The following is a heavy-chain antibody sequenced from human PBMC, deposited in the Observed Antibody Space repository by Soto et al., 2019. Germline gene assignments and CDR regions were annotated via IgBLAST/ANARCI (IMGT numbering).Heavy chain of an antibody. CDR3: ARDWCYYGSGSYYLRPPGGYFDY. CDR1: GFTFSNYP. Sequence: GGSLRLSCAASGFTFSNYPMHWVRQAPGKGLEWVAVISYDGSNKYYADSVKGRFTISRDNSKNTLYLQMNSLRAEDTAVYYCARDWCYYGSGSYYLRPPGGYFDYWGQGTLVTVSS. CDR2: ISYDGSNK. D-gene: IGHD3-10*01. J-gene: IGHJ4*02. V-gene: IGHV3-30-3*01.